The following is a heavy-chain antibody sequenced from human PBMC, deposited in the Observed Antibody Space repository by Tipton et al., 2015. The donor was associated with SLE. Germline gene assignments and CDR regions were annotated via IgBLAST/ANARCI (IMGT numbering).Heavy chain of an antibody. CDR2: INHSGST. CDR1: GGSFSGYY. Sequence: TLSLTCAVYGGSFSGYYWSWIRQPPGKGLEWIGEINHSGSTYYNPSLKSRVTISVDRSKNQFSLQLNSVTPEDTAVYYCARVSDSGYDYFDYWGQGTLVTVSS. D-gene: IGHD5-12*01. J-gene: IGHJ4*02. V-gene: IGHV4-34*01. CDR3: ARVSDSGYDYFDY.